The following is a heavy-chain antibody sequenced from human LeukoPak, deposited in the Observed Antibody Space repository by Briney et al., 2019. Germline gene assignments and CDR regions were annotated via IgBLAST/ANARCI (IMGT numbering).Heavy chain of an antibody. CDR1: GFTFDDYG. D-gene: IGHD6-19*01. CDR2: INWNGGST. V-gene: IGHV3-20*04. CDR3: AKGLGGSGWYFAFDI. Sequence: GGSLRLSCAASGFTFDDYGMSWVRQAPGKGLEWVSGINWNGGSTGYADSVKGRFTISRDNAKNSLYLQMNSLRAEDTALYYCAKGLGGSGWYFAFDIWGQGTMVTVSS. J-gene: IGHJ3*02.